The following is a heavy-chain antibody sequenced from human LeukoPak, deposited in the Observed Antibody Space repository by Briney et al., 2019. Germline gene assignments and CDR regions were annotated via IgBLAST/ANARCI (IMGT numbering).Heavy chain of an antibody. CDR2: ISGSGGST. D-gene: IGHD4-17*01. Sequence: GGSLRLSCAASGFTFSSYAMSWVRQAPGKGLEWVSAISGSGGSTYYADSVKGRFTISRDNAKNSLYLQMNSLRAEDTAVYYCARGRTVTTYEYFQHWGQGTLVTVSS. J-gene: IGHJ1*01. CDR3: ARGRTVTTYEYFQH. CDR1: GFTFSSYA. V-gene: IGHV3-23*01.